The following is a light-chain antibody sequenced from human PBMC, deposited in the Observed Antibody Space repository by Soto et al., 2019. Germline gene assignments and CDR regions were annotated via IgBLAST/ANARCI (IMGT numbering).Light chain of an antibody. CDR2: DAS. CDR1: QDINKN. CDR3: QQYERLPLT. Sequence: EIQMTQSPSSLSVSVVDRVTITFRASQDINKNLIWYQQKPGQAPKLLIYDASDLETGVPSRFSGSGSGTGFTFTISSLQPEDFATYYCQQYERLPLTCGQGTKRDIK. J-gene: IGKJ5*01. V-gene: IGKV1-33*01.